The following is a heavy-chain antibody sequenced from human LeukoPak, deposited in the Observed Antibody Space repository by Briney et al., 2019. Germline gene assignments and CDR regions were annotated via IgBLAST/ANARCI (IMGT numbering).Heavy chain of an antibody. J-gene: IGHJ4*02. CDR3: AKGHCSGGSCYGSYFDY. D-gene: IGHD2-15*01. Sequence: GGSLILSCGASGFTFNTYGMHWVRQAPGKGLEWVAFIRYDGSNQYYEDSVKDRFTISRDNSKSTLYLQMNSLRAEDTAVYYCAKGHCSGGSCYGSYFDYWGQGTLVTVSS. CDR1: GFTFNTYG. V-gene: IGHV3-30*02. CDR2: IRYDGSNQ.